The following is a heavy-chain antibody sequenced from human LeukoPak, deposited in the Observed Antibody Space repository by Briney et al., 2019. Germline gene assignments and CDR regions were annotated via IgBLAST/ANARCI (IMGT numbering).Heavy chain of an antibody. J-gene: IGHJ4*02. CDR2: ISDSGGST. CDR1: GFTVSSNY. CDR3: AKCGSDIVVVVAATSFDY. Sequence: GGSLRLSCAASGFTVSSNYMSWVRQAPGKGLEWVSAISDSGGSTYYADSVKGRFTISRDNSKNTLYLQMNSLRAEDTAVYYCAKCGSDIVVVVAATSFDYWGQGTLVTVSS. D-gene: IGHD2-15*01. V-gene: IGHV3-23*01.